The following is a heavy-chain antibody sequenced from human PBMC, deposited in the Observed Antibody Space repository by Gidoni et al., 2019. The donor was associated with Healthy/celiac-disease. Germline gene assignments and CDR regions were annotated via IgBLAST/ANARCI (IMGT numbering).Heavy chain of an antibody. CDR2: ISSSGSYI. CDR3: ARDVLTIFGAFDI. CDR1: GFPFSSYS. Sequence: EVPLVESGGGLVTPGGSLRLSCAASGFPFSSYSMNWVRQAPGKGLEWVSSISSSGSYIYYADSVKGRFTISRDNAKNSLYLQMNSLRAEDTAVYYCARDVLTIFGAFDIWGQGTMVTVSS. V-gene: IGHV3-21*01. J-gene: IGHJ3*02. D-gene: IGHD3-3*01.